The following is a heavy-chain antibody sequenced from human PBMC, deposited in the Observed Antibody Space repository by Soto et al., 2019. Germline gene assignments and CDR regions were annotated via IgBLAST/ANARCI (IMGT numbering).Heavy chain of an antibody. Sequence: ASVKVSCKASGYTFTSYGISWVRQAPGQGLEWMGWISAYNGNTNYAQKLQGRVTMTTDTSTSTAYMELRSLRSDDTAVYYCARDQDIVVVPAAIGWFDPWGQGTLVTVS. V-gene: IGHV1-18*04. CDR2: ISAYNGNT. CDR3: ARDQDIVVVPAAIGWFDP. D-gene: IGHD2-2*01. CDR1: GYTFTSYG. J-gene: IGHJ5*02.